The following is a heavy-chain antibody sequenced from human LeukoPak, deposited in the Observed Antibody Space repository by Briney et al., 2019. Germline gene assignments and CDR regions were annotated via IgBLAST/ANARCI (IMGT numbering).Heavy chain of an antibody. D-gene: IGHD5-18*01. CDR2: ISGSGGST. V-gene: IGHV3-23*01. CDR1: GITFSNYA. J-gene: IGHJ4*02. Sequence: GGSLRLSCAASGITFSNYAMAWVRQAPGKGLEWVSAISGSGGSTYYADSVKGRFTISRDNSKNTLYLQMNSLRAEDTAVYYCAKTRVRDTAMGVYFDYWGQGTLVTVSS. CDR3: AKTRVRDTAMGVYFDY.